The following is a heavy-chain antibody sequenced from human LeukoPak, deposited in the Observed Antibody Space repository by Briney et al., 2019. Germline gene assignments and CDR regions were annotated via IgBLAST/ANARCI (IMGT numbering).Heavy chain of an antibody. CDR2: ISGSGGST. J-gene: IGHJ4*02. CDR1: GFTFSSYA. Sequence: GGSLRLSCAASGFTFSSYAMSWVRQAPGKGLEWVSAISGSGGSTYYADSVKGRFTISRDNSKNTLYLQMNSLRAEDTALYYCAKDKSDYPYYSDYWGQGTLVTVSS. CDR3: AKDKSDYPYYSDY. D-gene: IGHD3-16*01. V-gene: IGHV3-23*01.